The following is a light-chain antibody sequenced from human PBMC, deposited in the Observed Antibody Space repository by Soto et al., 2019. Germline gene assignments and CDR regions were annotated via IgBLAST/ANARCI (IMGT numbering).Light chain of an antibody. J-gene: IGKJ4*01. Sequence: EIVLTQSPGTLSLSPGERATLSCRASQTIRTNYLAWYQQKPGQAPRFLIYGASTRATGIPDRFSGSGSGTDFSLTISRLEPEDFAVYYCQQYDSSPLTYGEGTKVEIK. CDR2: GAS. V-gene: IGKV3-20*01. CDR3: QQYDSSPLT. CDR1: QTIRTNY.